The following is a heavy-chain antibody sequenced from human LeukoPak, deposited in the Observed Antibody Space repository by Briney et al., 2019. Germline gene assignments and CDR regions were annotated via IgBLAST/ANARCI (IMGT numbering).Heavy chain of an antibody. D-gene: IGHD6-19*01. J-gene: IGHJ3*01. CDR1: GFTFSSYW. CDR3: ARGARSGWYDY. V-gene: IGHV3-7*02. Sequence: GGSLRLSCTASGFTFSSYWMSWVRQAPGKGLEWVANIKQDGSEKYYVDSVKGRFTISRDNAKNSLYLQMNSLRAEDTAVYYCARGARSGWYDYWGQGTMVTVSS. CDR2: IKQDGSEK.